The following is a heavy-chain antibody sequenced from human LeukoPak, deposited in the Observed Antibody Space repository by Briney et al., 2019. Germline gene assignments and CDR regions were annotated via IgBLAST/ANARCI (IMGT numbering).Heavy chain of an antibody. V-gene: IGHV1-46*01. J-gene: IGHJ5*02. CDR3: ARDASNNSGWKTWFDP. CDR1: GYTITSYY. D-gene: IGHD6-19*01. CDR2: INPSGGST. Sequence: ASVEVSCKASGYTITSYYMNWVRQPPGQGVEWRGVINPSGGSTSYAQKCQGRVTMKRDTSTSTAYMELSSLRSEETAVYYCARDASNNSGWKTWFDPWGQGTLVTVSS.